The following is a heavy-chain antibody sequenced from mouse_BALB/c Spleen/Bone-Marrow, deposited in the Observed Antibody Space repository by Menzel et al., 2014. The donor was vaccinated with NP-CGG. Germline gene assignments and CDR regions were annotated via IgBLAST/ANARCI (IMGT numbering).Heavy chain of an antibody. J-gene: IGHJ3*01. CDR2: ILPGSGNT. CDR3: ARGGRPAWFVY. CDR1: GYTFSSYW. Sequence: VQLKESGAELMKPGASVKIPCKATGYTFSSYWIEWVKQRPGHGLEWIGEILPGSGNTNYNEKFKGKATFTADTSSNTAYMQLSSLTSEDSAVYYCARGGRPAWFVYWGQGTLVTVSA. D-gene: IGHD1-2*01. V-gene: IGHV1-9*01.